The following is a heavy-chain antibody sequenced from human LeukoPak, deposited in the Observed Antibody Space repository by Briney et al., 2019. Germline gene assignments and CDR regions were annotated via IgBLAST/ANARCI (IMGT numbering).Heavy chain of an antibody. D-gene: IGHD3-10*01. CDR2: INEDGRVT. Sequence: GGSLRLSCAASRFNVNNYWMHWVRQAPGKGLVWVSRINEDGRVTSHANSVRGRFTIFRDSVENTLHLQMNSLRAEDTAVYYCVKDFGGELDSWGQGTLVTVSS. CDR1: RFNVNNYW. J-gene: IGHJ5*01. V-gene: IGHV3-74*01. CDR3: VKDFGGELDS.